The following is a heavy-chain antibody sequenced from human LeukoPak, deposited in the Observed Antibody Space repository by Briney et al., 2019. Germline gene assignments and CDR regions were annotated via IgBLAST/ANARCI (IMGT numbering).Heavy chain of an antibody. J-gene: IGHJ4*02. D-gene: IGHD3-22*01. CDR2: MNPNSGNT. CDR1: GYTFTSYD. V-gene: IGHV1-8*01. CDR3: ARRYDSSEAFDY. Sequence: ASVKVSCKASGYTFTSYDINWVRQATGQGLEWMGWMNPNSGNTGYAQKVQGRVSMTMNTSISTAYMELSSLRSEDTAVYYCARRYDSSEAFDYWGQGTLVTVSS.